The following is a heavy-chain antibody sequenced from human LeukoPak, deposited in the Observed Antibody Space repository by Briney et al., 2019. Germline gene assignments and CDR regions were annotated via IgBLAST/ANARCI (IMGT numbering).Heavy chain of an antibody. CDR2: IYYSGIT. J-gene: IGHJ4*02. V-gene: IGHV4-39*07. Sequence: LEWIGSIYYSGITHYNSSLKGRVAISVDMSTNQFSLRLSSVTAADTAVYYCARDGWETGDYWGQGTLVTVSS. CDR3: ARDGWETGDY. D-gene: IGHD1-26*01.